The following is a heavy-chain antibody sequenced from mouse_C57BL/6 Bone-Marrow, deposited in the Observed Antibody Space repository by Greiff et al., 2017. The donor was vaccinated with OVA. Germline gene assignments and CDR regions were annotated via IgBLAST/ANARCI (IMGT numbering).Heavy chain of an antibody. CDR3: TRGYSNYYAMDY. D-gene: IGHD2-5*01. Sequence: QVHVKQSGAELVRPGASVTLSCKASGYTFTDYEMHWVKQTPVHGLEWIGAIDPETGGTAYNQKFKGKAILTADKSSSTAYMVLRSLTSDDSAVYYCTRGYSNYYAMDYWGQGTADTVSS. J-gene: IGHJ4*01. CDR2: IDPETGGT. CDR1: GYTFTDYE. V-gene: IGHV1-15*01.